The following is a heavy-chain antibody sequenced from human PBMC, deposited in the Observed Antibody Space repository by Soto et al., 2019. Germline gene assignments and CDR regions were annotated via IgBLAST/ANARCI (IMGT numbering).Heavy chain of an antibody. Sequence: QVQLVQSGAEVKKPGASVKVSCKASGYTFTSYAMHWVRQAPGQRLEWRGWINAGNGNTKYSQQFQGRVTITRDTSASTAYMELSSLRSEATAVYSCARDPGYSYGYNWGQGTLVTVSS. V-gene: IGHV1-3*01. J-gene: IGHJ4*02. CDR3: ARDPGYSYGYN. CDR1: GYTFTSYA. D-gene: IGHD5-18*01. CDR2: INAGNGNT.